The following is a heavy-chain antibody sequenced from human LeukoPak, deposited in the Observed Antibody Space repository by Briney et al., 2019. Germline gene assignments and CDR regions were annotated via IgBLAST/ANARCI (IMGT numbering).Heavy chain of an antibody. CDR1: GFTFSYYS. CDR2: ISSSSSYI. D-gene: IGHD4-17*01. J-gene: IGHJ4*02. Sequence: GGSLSLSCAASGFTFSYYSLNWVRQAPGKGLEWVSSISSSSSYIYYADSVKGRFTISRDNAKNSLYLQMNSLRAEDTAVFYCATNDYGASDYWGQGTLVTVSS. CDR3: ATNDYGASDY. V-gene: IGHV3-21*01.